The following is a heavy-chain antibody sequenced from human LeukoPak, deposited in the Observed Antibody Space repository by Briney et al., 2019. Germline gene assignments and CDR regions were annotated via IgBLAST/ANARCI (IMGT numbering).Heavy chain of an antibody. CDR2: ISGSGGST. CDR3: AKTRVSSRGYFQH. V-gene: IGHV3-23*01. J-gene: IGHJ1*01. Sequence: PGGSLRLSCAASGFAFANYWMVWVRQAPGKGLEWVSAISGSGGSTYYADSVKGRFTISRDNSKNTLYLQMNSLRAEDTVVYYCAKTRVSSRGYFQHWGQGTLVTVSS. D-gene: IGHD6-13*01. CDR1: GFAFANYW.